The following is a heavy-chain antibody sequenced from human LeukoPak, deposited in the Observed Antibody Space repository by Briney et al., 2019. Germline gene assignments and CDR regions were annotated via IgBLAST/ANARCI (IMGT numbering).Heavy chain of an antibody. CDR2: IYSGGST. Sequence: GGSLRLSCAASGFTVSSNYMSLVRQAPGKGLEWVSVIYSGGSTYYADSVKGRFTISRHNSKNTLYLQMNSLGAEDTAVYYCASGTNFYYGMDVWGQGTTVTVSS. J-gene: IGHJ6*02. CDR1: GFTVSSNY. CDR3: ASGTNFYYGMDV. D-gene: IGHD3-3*01. V-gene: IGHV3-53*04.